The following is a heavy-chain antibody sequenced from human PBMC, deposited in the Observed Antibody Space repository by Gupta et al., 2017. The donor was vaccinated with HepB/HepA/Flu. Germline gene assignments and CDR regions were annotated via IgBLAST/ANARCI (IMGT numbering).Heavy chain of an antibody. CDR3: ARDTWNDQELLDY. J-gene: IGHJ4*02. CDR1: GFTFRSSW. CDR2: IKQDGSEK. D-gene: IGHD1-1*01. Sequence: EVQLVESGGGLVQPGGSLRLSCAASGFTFRSSWMIWVRQAPGKGLEWVANIKQDGSEKYYVDSVKGRFTISRDNAKNSLYLQMNSLRAEDTAVYYCARDTWNDQELLDYWGQGTLVTVSS. V-gene: IGHV3-7*01.